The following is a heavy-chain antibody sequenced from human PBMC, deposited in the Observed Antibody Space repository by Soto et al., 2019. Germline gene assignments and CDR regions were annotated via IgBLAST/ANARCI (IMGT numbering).Heavy chain of an antibody. CDR1: GHTLTELS. CDR3: AAGGTRWLHSPFDY. D-gene: IGHD6-19*01. J-gene: IGHJ4*02. CDR2: FDPEDGET. V-gene: IGHV1-24*01. Sequence: QVQLLQSGAEVKKPGASVKVSCKVSGHTLTELSMHWVRQAPGRGLEWMGGFDPEDGETISAQKFQGRVTMTEDTSTDSTYLELTCLRSEDTAVYYCAAGGTRWLHSPFDYWGQGTLVNISS.